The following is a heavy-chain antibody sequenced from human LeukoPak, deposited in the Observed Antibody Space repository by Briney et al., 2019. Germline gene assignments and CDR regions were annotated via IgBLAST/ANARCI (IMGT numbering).Heavy chain of an antibody. CDR3: AKSLFTSATGTGRAFHI. J-gene: IGHJ3*02. Sequence: LGGSLRLSCAASRFSFSTYSMGWVRQAPGKGLGWVSGISGSGDVTFHADPVKGRFTISRDNSKNTLYLQMTSLRAEDTAEYYCAKSLFTSATGTGRAFHIWGQGTMVTVSS. V-gene: IGHV3-23*01. D-gene: IGHD1-1*01. CDR2: ISGSGDVT. CDR1: RFSFSTYS.